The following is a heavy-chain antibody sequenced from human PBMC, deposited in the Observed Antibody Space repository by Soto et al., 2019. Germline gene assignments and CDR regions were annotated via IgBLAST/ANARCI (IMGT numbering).Heavy chain of an antibody. V-gene: IGHV3-23*01. Sequence: PGGSLRLSCAASGFTFSSYAMSWVRQAPGKGLEWVSGISGSGGSTYYADSVKGRFTISRDNSKNTLFLQMNSLRAEDTATYYCAQQGIVPSAPRYRYNWFDPWGPGTLVTVSS. CDR1: GFTFSSYA. D-gene: IGHD2-2*01. CDR2: ISGSGGST. J-gene: IGHJ5*02. CDR3: AQQGIVPSAPRYRYNWFDP.